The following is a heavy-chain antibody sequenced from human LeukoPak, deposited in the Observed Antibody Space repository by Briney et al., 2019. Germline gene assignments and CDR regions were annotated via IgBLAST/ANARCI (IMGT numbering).Heavy chain of an antibody. CDR3: AKGRAYCSGGSCYFDY. CDR2: ISSSSSYI. D-gene: IGHD2-15*01. Sequence: PGGSLRLSCAASGFTFSSYSMNWVRQAPGKGLEWVSSISSSSSYIYYADSVKGRFTISRDNAKNSLYLQMNSLRAEDTAVYYCAKGRAYCSGGSCYFDYWGQGTLVTVSS. CDR1: GFTFSSYS. J-gene: IGHJ4*02. V-gene: IGHV3-21*01.